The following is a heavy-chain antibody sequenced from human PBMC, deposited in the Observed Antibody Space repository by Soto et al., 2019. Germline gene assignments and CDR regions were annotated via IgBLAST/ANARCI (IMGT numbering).Heavy chain of an antibody. D-gene: IGHD3-22*01. Sequence: LSLTCAASGFTFSSYAMSWVRQAPGKGLEWVSAISGSGGSTYYADSVKGRFTISRDNSKNTLYLQMNSLRAEDTAVYYCAKDSPYYYDSSGYYPDYWGQGTLVTVSS. V-gene: IGHV3-23*01. CDR3: AKDSPYYYDSSGYYPDY. CDR2: ISGSGGST. J-gene: IGHJ4*02. CDR1: GFTFSSYA.